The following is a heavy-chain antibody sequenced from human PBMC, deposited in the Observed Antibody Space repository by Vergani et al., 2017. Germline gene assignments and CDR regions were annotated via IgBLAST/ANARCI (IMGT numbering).Heavy chain of an antibody. CDR2: IYHRGST. Sequence: QVQLQESGPGLVKPSGTLSLTCAVSGGSISSSNWWTWVRQPPGKGLEWIGEIYHRGSTNYNPSLKSRVTILVDKSKNQFSLKLSSVTAADTAVYYCASSVSGSDDFDYWGQGTLVTVSS. J-gene: IGHJ4*02. V-gene: IGHV4-4*02. CDR1: GGSISSSNW. D-gene: IGHD1-26*01. CDR3: ASSVSGSDDFDY.